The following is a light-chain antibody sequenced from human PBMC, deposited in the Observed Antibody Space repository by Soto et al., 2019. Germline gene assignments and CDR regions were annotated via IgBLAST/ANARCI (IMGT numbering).Light chain of an antibody. CDR1: SSNIGKNF. V-gene: IGLV1-51*01. J-gene: IGLJ3*02. CDR2: DNS. CDR3: GTWDSSLSAV. Sequence: QSVLTQPPSVSAAPGQKVTISCSGSSSNIGKNFVSWYQQLPGTAPKLLIYDNSKRPSGIPDRFSGSKSGTSATLDITGLQTGDEADYYCGTWDSSLSAVFGGGTQLTVL.